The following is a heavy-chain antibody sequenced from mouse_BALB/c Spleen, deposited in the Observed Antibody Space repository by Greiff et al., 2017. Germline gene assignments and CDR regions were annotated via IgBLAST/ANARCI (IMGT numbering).Heavy chain of an antibody. CDR2: IDPENGNT. V-gene: IGHV14-1*02. CDR3: APTMITTRWYFDV. Sequence: EVKLMESGAELVRPGALVKLSCKASGFNIKDYYMHWVKQRPEQGLEWIGWIDPENGNTIYDPKFQGKASITADTSSNTAYLQLSSLTSEDTAVYYCAPTMITTRWYFDVWGAGTTVTVSS. D-gene: IGHD2-4*01. CDR1: GFNIKDYY. J-gene: IGHJ1*01.